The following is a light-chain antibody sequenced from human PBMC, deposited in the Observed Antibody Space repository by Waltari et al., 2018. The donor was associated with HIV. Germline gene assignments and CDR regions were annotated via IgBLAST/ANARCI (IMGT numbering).Light chain of an antibody. Sequence: NFMLTQPHSVSESPGKTVTISCTRTSGSIASNYVQWYQQRPGSSPTTVIYEDNQRPSGGPDRFSGSIDSSSNSASLTISGLKTEDEADYYCQSYDSSNQGVFGGGTKLTVL. CDR3: QSYDSSNQGV. V-gene: IGLV6-57*01. J-gene: IGLJ3*02. CDR2: EDN. CDR1: SGSIASNY.